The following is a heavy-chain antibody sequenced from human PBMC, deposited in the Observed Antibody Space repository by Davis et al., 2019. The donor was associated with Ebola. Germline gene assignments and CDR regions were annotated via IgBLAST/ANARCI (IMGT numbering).Heavy chain of an antibody. CDR1: GGSFNNYY. J-gene: IGHJ4*02. D-gene: IGHD2/OR15-2a*01. CDR2: INHSGST. Sequence: SETLSLTCAVYGGSFNNYYWTWIRQPPGKGLEWIGEINHSGSTNYNPSLKSRVTISVDTSKNQFSLKLTSVTAADTAVYYCAIGRPFLWGQGTLVTVSS. CDR3: AIGRPFL. V-gene: IGHV4-34*01.